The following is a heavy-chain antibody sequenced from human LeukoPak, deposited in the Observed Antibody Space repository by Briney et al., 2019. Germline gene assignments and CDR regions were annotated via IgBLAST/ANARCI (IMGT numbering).Heavy chain of an antibody. J-gene: IGHJ5*02. CDR1: GYSFTSYW. CDR3: ARRTTAWFDP. CDR2: ISPGDSES. D-gene: IGHD1-1*01. Sequence: RAGESLKISCKGSGYSFTSYWIGWVRQMPGKGLEWMGIISPGDSESRYSPSFQGQVTMSVDKSISTAYLQWSSLKASDTAMYYCARRTTAWFDPWGQGTLVTVSS. V-gene: IGHV5-51*01.